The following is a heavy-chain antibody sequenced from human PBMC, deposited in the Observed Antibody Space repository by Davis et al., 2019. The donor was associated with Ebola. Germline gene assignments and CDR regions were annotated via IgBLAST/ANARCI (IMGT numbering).Heavy chain of an antibody. V-gene: IGHV4-59*08. J-gene: IGHJ3*02. Sequence: SETLSLTCTVSGASMSIYHWSWIRQPPGKGLEWIGYIYYSGSTNYNPSLKSRVTTSVDTSKNQFSLKLSSVTAADTAVYYCARPYYYYDSSGYYRSDAFDIWGQGTMVTVSS. CDR2: IYYSGST. CDR1: GASMSIYH. CDR3: ARPYYYYDSSGYYRSDAFDI. D-gene: IGHD3-22*01.